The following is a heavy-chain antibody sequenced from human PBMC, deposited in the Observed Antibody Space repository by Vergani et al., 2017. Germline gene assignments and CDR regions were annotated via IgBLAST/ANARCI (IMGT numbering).Heavy chain of an antibody. V-gene: IGHV3-30*18. J-gene: IGHJ4*02. CDR1: GFTFSSYG. D-gene: IGHD4-11*01. Sequence: QVQLVESGGGVVQPGRSLRLSCAASGFTFSSYGMHWVRQAPGKGLEWVAVISYDGSNKYYADSVKDRFTISRDNSKNTLYLQMNSLRAEDTAVYYCAKHPALQPYYFDYWGQGTLVTVSS. CDR2: ISYDGSNK. CDR3: AKHPALQPYYFDY.